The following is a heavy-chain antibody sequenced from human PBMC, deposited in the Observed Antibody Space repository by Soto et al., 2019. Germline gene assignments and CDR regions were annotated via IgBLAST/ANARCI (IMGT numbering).Heavy chain of an antibody. CDR1: XXXXXXXSYY. V-gene: IGHV4-39*01. D-gene: IGHD3-10*01. Sequence: SETLSLTCTXSXXXXXXXSYYWGWXXXPXGRGLEWIGSIYYSGSTYYNPSLKSRVTISVDTSKNQFSLKLSSVTAADTAVYYCARHSMVPGVICWFDPWGQGTLVTVSS. J-gene: IGHJ5*02. CDR2: IYYSGST. CDR3: ARHSMVPGVICWFDP.